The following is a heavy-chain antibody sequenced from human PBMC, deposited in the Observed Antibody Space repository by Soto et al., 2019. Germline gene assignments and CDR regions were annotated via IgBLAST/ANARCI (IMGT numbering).Heavy chain of an antibody. CDR2: ISRDGFDI. D-gene: IGHD4-17*01. Sequence: GGSLRLSCAASGFTFSTYSIRWVRQAPGKGLECVSAISRDGFDIYYADSVKGRFTISRDNSKHMLFLQINSLRTEDTAVYYCAHPRGYGIFNAYDVCGQGAMVTVSS. CDR1: GFTFSTYS. J-gene: IGHJ3*01. V-gene: IGHV3-23*01. CDR3: AHPRGYGIFNAYDV.